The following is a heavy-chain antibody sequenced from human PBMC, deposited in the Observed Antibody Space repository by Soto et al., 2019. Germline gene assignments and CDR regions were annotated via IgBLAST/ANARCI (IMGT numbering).Heavy chain of an antibody. J-gene: IGHJ5*01. V-gene: IGHV3-23*01. CDR2: ISCCEGTT. CDR1: VFTFRSSA. D-gene: IGHD6-19*01. CDR3: AKADGQQWLLPHLES. Sequence: GSLRLSWEASVFTFRSSAMGWVRQAPGKGLEWVSGISCCEGTTSYAESVRGRFIISRDDSKNTLYLQMNSLRGEDTALYYCAKADGQQWLLPHLESWGQGDLVTVSS.